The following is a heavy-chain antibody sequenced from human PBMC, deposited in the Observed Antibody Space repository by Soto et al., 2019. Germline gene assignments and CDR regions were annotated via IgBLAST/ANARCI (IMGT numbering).Heavy chain of an antibody. V-gene: IGHV3-30*18. J-gene: IGHJ4*02. Sequence: GGSLRLSCAASGFAFSSYGMHWVRQAPGKGLEWVAVISYDGSNKYYADSVKGRFTISRDNSKNTLYLQMNSLRAEDTAVYYCAKDRPSFTRGNTSVYLLDYWGMGTLVPVSS. CDR1: GFAFSSYG. D-gene: IGHD6-6*01. CDR3: AKDRPSFTRGNTSVYLLDY. CDR2: ISYDGSNK.